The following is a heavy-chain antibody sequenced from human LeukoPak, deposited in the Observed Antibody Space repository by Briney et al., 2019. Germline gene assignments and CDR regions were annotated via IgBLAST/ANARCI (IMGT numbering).Heavy chain of an antibody. J-gene: IGHJ2*01. CDR1: GGSISSSNW. CDR3: ARNIVVVPAAIRNWYFDL. Sequence: SGTLSLTCAVSGGSISSSNWWSWIRQHPGKGLEWIGYIYYSGSTYYNPSLKSRVTISVDTSKNQFSLKLSSVTAADTAVYYCARNIVVVPAAIRNWYFDLWGRGTLVTVSS. D-gene: IGHD2-2*02. V-gene: IGHV4-4*02. CDR2: IYYSGST.